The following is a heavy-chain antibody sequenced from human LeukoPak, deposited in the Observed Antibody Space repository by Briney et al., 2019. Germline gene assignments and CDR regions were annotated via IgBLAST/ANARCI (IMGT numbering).Heavy chain of an antibody. V-gene: IGHV3-21*01. CDR3: ARRRGSSDSTGNCSDFDY. CDR1: GFTFSSHT. D-gene: IGHD3-22*01. CDR2: ISTDSTYI. J-gene: IGHJ4*02. Sequence: GGSLRLSCAAFGFTFSSHTMSWVRQAPGKGLEWVSSISTDSTYIFYADSVKGRLTISRDNAKNSLYLQMNSLRAEDTAVYYCARRRGSSDSTGNCSDFDYWGQGALVTVSS.